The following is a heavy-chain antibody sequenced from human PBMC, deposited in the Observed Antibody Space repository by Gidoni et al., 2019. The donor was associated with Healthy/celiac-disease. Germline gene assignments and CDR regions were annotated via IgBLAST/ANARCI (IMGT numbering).Heavy chain of an antibody. J-gene: IGHJ4*02. CDR2: INHSGST. CDR1: GGSFSGYY. D-gene: IGHD6-13*01. Sequence: QVQLQQWGAGLLKPSAPLSLTCAVYGGSFSGYYWSWIRQPPGKGLEWIGEINHSGSTNYNPSIKSRVTISVDTSKNQFSLKLSSVTAADTAVYYCARTLPVCGSSSWYTHRYPGGGTYFDYWGQGTLVTVSS. CDR3: ARTLPVCGSSSWYTHRYPGGGTYFDY. V-gene: IGHV4-34*01.